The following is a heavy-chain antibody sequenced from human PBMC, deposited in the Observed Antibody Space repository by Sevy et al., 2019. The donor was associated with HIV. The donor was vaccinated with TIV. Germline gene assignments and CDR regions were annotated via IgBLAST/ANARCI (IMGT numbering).Heavy chain of an antibody. CDR2: IRFDGTIQ. J-gene: IGHJ6*02. CDR3: AKVLHIVVVPAAIVYYYGMDV. CDR1: GFTFSTYG. Sequence: GGSLRLSCAASGFTFSTYGMHWVRQAPGKGLEWVAFIRFDGTIQYYTDSVKGRLTISRDNSKNTLYLQMNSLRAEDTAVYFCAKVLHIVVVPAAIVYYYGMDVWGQGTTVTVSS. V-gene: IGHV3-30*02. D-gene: IGHD2-2*01.